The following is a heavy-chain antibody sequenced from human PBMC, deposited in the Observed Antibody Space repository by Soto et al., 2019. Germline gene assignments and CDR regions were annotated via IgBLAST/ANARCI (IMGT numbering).Heavy chain of an antibody. V-gene: IGHV4-34*01. Sequence: QVQLQQWGAGLLKPSETLSLTCAVYGGSFSGYYWSWIRQPPGKGLEWIGEINHSGSTNYNPSLTSRVTISVDTSKTPFSLKPSSVTAADTAVYYCARLTRYDISYYYRMDVWGQGTTVTVSS. J-gene: IGHJ6*02. CDR1: GGSFSGYY. CDR2: INHSGST. D-gene: IGHD3-9*01. CDR3: ARLTRYDISYYYRMDV.